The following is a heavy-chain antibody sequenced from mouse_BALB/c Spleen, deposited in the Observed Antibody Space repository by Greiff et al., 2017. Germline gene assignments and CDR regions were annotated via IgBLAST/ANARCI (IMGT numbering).Heavy chain of an antibody. CDR3: ARIYDYDWFAY. V-gene: IGHV3-6*02. Sequence: EVKLMESGPGLVKPSQSLSLTCSVTGYSITSGYYWNWIRQFPGNKLEWMGYISYDGSNNYNPSLKNRISITRDTSKNQFFLKLNSVTTEDTATYYCARIYDYDWFAYWGQGTLVTVSA. CDR2: ISYDGSN. D-gene: IGHD2-4*01. CDR1: GYSITSGYY. J-gene: IGHJ3*01.